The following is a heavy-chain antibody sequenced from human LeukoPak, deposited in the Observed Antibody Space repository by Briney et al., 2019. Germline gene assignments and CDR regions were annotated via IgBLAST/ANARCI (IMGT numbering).Heavy chain of an antibody. CDR2: ISGSGDNT. CDR1: GFTFSNYA. Sequence: GGSLRLSCAASGFTFSNYAMTWVRQAPGKGLEWVSAISGSGDNTYHADSVKRRFTISRDNSKTTLYLQMNSLRAEDTAVYYCAKDLYGSGSFYVYWGQGTLVTVSS. J-gene: IGHJ4*02. V-gene: IGHV3-23*01. CDR3: AKDLYGSGSFYVY. D-gene: IGHD3-10*01.